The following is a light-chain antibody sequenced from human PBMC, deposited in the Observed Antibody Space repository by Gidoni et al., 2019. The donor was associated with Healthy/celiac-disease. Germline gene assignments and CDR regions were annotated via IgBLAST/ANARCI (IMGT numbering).Light chain of an antibody. Sequence: DIQLTQSPSFLSASVGDRVTITCRASQGISSYLAWYQQKPGKAPKLLIYAASTLQSWVPSRFSGSGSGTEFTLTISSLQPEDFATYYCQQRNSYPRTFGQGTKVEIK. CDR3: QQRNSYPRT. CDR1: QGISSY. CDR2: AAS. V-gene: IGKV1-9*01. J-gene: IGKJ1*01.